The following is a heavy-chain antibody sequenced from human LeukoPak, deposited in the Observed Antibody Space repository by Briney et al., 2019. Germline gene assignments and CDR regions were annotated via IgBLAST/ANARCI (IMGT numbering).Heavy chain of an antibody. CDR3: ARVVVPAVAWFDP. CDR1: GYTFTGYY. Sequence: ASVKVSCKASGYTFTGYYMHWVRQAPGQGLEWMGWINPNSGGTNYAQKFQGRVTMTRDTSISTAYMELSRLRSDDTAVYYCARVVVPAVAWFDPWGQGTLVTVSS. J-gene: IGHJ5*02. D-gene: IGHD2-2*01. V-gene: IGHV1-2*02. CDR2: INPNSGGT.